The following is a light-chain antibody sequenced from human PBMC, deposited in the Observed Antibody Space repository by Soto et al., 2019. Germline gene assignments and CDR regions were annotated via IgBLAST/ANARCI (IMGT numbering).Light chain of an antibody. CDR3: QQYSNWPWT. J-gene: IGKJ1*01. CDR1: QSVTAN. Sequence: EIVLTESPATLSVSAGELATLSFRASQSVTANLAWYQHKPGQPPRLLIFGATTRASGIPVRFSGSGSGTEFTLTISSLHSEDFAVYSCQQYSNWPWTFGQGTKVDIK. V-gene: IGKV3-15*01. CDR2: GAT.